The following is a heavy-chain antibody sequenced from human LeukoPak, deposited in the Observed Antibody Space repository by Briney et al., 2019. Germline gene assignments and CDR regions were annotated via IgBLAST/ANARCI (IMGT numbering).Heavy chain of an antibody. J-gene: IGHJ4*02. Sequence: PGGSLRLSCAASGFTVSSNYMSWVRRAPGKGLEWVSVIYSGGSTYYADSVKGRFTISRDNSKNTLYLQMNSLRAEDTAVYYCARDVPYYYGSGSPDYWGQGTLVTVSS. CDR2: IYSGGST. CDR3: ARDVPYYYGSGSPDY. D-gene: IGHD3-10*01. V-gene: IGHV3-66*01. CDR1: GFTVSSNY.